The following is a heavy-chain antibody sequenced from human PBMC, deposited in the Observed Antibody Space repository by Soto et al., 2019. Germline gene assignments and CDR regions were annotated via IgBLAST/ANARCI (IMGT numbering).Heavy chain of an antibody. CDR1: WGTIRDLD. CDR2: VNPGGIT. Sequence: LRNAVLWGTIRDLDWRRISQPQGKGLEWIGEVNPGGITNYSPSVKSRLKISLDTAKKEVSLEMTSVTAADTAVYYCGRVVIKMAIQSIDSWGPGTLVTVSS. J-gene: IGHJ4*02. V-gene: IGHV4-34*01. CDR3: GRVVIKMAIQSIDS.